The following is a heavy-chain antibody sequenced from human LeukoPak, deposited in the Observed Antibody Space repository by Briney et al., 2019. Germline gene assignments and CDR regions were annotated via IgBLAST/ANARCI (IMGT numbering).Heavy chain of an antibody. CDR2: ISGSGGST. Sequence: PGGSLRLSCAASGFTFSSYAMSWVRQAPGKGLEWVSAISGSGGSTYYADSVKGRFTISRDNAKNSLYLQMNSLRAEDTALYYCAKDPSLYYDSSGYNDYWGQGTLVTVSS. V-gene: IGHV3-23*01. CDR1: GFTFSSYA. CDR3: AKDPSLYYDSSGYNDY. J-gene: IGHJ4*02. D-gene: IGHD3-22*01.